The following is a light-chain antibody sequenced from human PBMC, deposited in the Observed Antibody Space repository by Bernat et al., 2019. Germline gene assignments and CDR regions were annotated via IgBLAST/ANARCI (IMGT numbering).Light chain of an antibody. Sequence: EIVMTQSPATLSVSPGERATLSCRASQSVSSNLAWYQQKPGQAPRLLSYGASTRATVIPARFSGSGSGTEFTLTISSLQSEDFEVYYCHQYNNWPPWTFGQGTKVEIK. J-gene: IGKJ1*01. CDR1: QSVSSN. CDR2: GAS. CDR3: HQYNNWPPWT. V-gene: IGKV3-15*01.